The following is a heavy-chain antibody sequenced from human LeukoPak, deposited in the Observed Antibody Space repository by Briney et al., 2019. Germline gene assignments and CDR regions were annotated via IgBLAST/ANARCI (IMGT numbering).Heavy chain of an antibody. CDR2: IYTSGST. D-gene: IGHD3-9*01. CDR3: ARGVYYDILTGSHDY. V-gene: IGHV4-61*02. CDR1: GGSISSGSYY. J-gene: IGHJ4*02. Sequence: PSETLSLTCTVSGGSISSGSYYWSWIRQPAGKGLEWIGRIYTSGSTNYNPSLRSRVTISVDTSKNQFSLKLSSVTAADTAVYYCARGVYYDILTGSHDYWGQGTLVTVSS.